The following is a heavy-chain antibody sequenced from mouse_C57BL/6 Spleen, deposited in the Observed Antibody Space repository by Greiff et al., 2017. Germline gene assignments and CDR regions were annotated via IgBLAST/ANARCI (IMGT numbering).Heavy chain of an antibody. V-gene: IGHV1-7*01. CDR2: INPSSGYT. CDR3: ARLSITTVVDWYFDV. CDR1: GYTFTSYW. D-gene: IGHD1-1*01. J-gene: IGHJ1*03. Sequence: QVQLKQSGAELAKPGASVKLSCKASGYTFTSYWMHWVKQRPGQGLEWIGYINPSSGYTKYNQKFKDKATLTADKSSSTAYMQLSSLTYEDSAVYYCARLSITTVVDWYFDVWGTGTTVTVSS.